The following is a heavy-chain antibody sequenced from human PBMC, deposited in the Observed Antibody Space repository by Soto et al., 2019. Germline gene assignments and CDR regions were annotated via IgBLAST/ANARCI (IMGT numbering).Heavy chain of an antibody. J-gene: IGHJ6*02. V-gene: IGHV1-3*01. CDR3: ATSTIDTSTWKQYFYGMDV. CDR2: INAGNGNT. CDR1: EDTFTRYV. D-gene: IGHD6-13*01. Sequence: QVQLVQSGAEVKKPGASVKVSCKASEDTFTRYVIHWVRQAPGQRLEGMGWINAGNGNTKYSQNFQGRVTITRDASASTAYMELSSLRSQDTAVYYCATSTIDTSTWKQYFYGMDVWGQASTVTVSS.